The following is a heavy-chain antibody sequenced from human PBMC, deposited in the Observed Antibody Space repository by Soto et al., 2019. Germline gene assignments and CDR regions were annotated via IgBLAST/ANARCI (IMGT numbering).Heavy chain of an antibody. D-gene: IGHD3-3*02. Sequence: SETLSLTCTVSGGSISSGGYSWSWIRQPPGKGLEWIGYIYHSGSIYYNPSLKSRVTISVDRSKNQFSLKLSSVTAADTAVYYCARGPPFLPWGQGTLVTVS. V-gene: IGHV4-30-2*01. CDR3: ARGPPFLP. J-gene: IGHJ5*02. CDR1: GGSISSGGYS. CDR2: IYHSGSI.